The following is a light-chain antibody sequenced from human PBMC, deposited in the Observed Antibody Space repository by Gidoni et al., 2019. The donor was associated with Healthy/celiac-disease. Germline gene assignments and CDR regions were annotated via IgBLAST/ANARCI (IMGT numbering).Light chain of an antibody. Sequence: EIVLTQSPGTLSLSPGERATLSCRASQSVSSSYLAWYQQKPSQAPRLLIYGASSRATGIPDRFSGSGSGTDFTLTISRLEPEDFAVYYCQQYGSSPPWTFGQXTKVEIK. CDR1: QSVSSSY. J-gene: IGKJ1*01. CDR3: QQYGSSPPWT. CDR2: GAS. V-gene: IGKV3-20*01.